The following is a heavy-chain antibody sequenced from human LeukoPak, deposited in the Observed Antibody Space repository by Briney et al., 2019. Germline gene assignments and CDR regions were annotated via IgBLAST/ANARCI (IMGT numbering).Heavy chain of an antibody. CDR1: GFTFSGSA. V-gene: IGHV3-73*01. CDR3: LPTYYYDSSGYY. CDR2: IRSKANSYAT. D-gene: IGHD3-22*01. Sequence: GGSLRLSCAASGFTFSGSAMHWVRQASGKGLEWVGRIRSKANSYATAYAASVKGRFTISRGDSKNTAYLQMNSLKTEDTAVYYCLPTYYYDSSGYYWGQGTLVTVSS. J-gene: IGHJ4*02.